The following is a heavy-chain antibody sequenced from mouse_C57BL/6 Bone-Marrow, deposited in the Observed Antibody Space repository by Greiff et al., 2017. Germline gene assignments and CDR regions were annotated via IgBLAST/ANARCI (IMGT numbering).Heavy chain of an antibody. CDR1: GYTFTSYW. V-gene: IGHV1-69*01. CDR3: AREGLRRDWDFDV. CDR2: IDPSDSYT. J-gene: IGHJ1*03. D-gene: IGHD2-4*01. Sequence: QVQLQQPGAELVMPGASVKLSCKASGYTFTSYWMHWVKQRPGQGLEWIGEIDPSDSYTNYNQKFKGKSTLTVDKSSSTAYMQLSSLTSEDSAVYYCAREGLRRDWDFDVWGTGTTVTVSS.